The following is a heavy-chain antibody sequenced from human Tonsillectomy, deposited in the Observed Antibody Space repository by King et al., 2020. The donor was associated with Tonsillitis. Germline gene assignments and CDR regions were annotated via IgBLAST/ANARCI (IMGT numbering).Heavy chain of an antibody. CDR1: GFTFSDYY. Sequence: VQLVESGGGLVKPGGSLRLSCAASGFTFSDYYMSWIRQAPAKGLEWVSYMSSSSTYTNHADSVKGGFTISRDNAENSLYLHMNSLRAEDTAVYYCARAGGGWYDAFDIWGQGTMVTVSS. CDR2: MSSSSTYT. D-gene: IGHD6-19*01. CDR3: ARAGGGWYDAFDI. J-gene: IGHJ3*02. V-gene: IGHV3-11*05.